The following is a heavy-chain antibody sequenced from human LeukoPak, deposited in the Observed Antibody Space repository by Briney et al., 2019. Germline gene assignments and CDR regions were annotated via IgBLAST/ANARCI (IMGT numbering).Heavy chain of an antibody. Sequence: ASVKVSCKASGYTFTGYYMHWVRQAPGQGLEWMGWINPNSGGTNYAQKLQGRVTMTTDTSTSTAYMELRSLRSDDTAVYYCARGVIPIAAAAPGAFDIWGQGTMVTVSS. D-gene: IGHD6-13*01. V-gene: IGHV1-2*02. CDR3: ARGVIPIAAAAPGAFDI. CDR1: GYTFTGYY. J-gene: IGHJ3*02. CDR2: INPNSGGT.